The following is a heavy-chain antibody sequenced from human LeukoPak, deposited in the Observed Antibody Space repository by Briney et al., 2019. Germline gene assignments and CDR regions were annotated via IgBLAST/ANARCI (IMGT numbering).Heavy chain of an antibody. CDR3: ARVHYGDYVDY. CDR1: GFTFSNYW. V-gene: IGHV3-74*01. J-gene: IGHJ4*02. CDR2: ISSDGTDT. Sequence: PGGSLRLSCAASGFTFSNYWMQWVRQAPGKGLAWVSRISSDGTDTSYAASVKGRFTISRDNAKNTLYLQMNSLRAEDTAVYYCARVHYGDYVDYWGQGTLVTVSS. D-gene: IGHD4-17*01.